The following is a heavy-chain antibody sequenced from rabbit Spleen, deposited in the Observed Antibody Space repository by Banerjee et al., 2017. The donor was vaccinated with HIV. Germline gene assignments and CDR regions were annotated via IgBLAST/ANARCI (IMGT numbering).Heavy chain of an antibody. Sequence: QEQLVESGGGLVQPEGSLKLSCTASGYSFSDRAVMCWVRQAPGKGLECIACINAITGRAVYASWAKGRFTFSKTSSTTVTLQMTSLTAADTATYFCVREVAGKFNLWGPGTLVTVS. V-gene: IGHV1S45*01. CDR2: INAITGRA. CDR3: VREVAGKFNL. CDR1: GYSFSDRAV. D-gene: IGHD4-1*01. J-gene: IGHJ4*01.